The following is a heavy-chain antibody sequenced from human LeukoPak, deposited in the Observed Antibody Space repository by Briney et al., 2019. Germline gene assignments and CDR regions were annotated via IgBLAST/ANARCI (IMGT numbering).Heavy chain of an antibody. CDR3: ARVLRYFDWGLDYMDV. D-gene: IGHD3-9*01. Sequence: GGSLRLSCAASGFTFSSYEMNWVRQAPGKGLEWVSYISSSGSTIYYADSVKGRFTISRDNAKNSLYLQMNSLRAEDTAVYYCARVLRYFDWGLDYMDVWGKGTTVTIS. J-gene: IGHJ6*03. V-gene: IGHV3-48*03. CDR2: ISSSGSTI. CDR1: GFTFSSYE.